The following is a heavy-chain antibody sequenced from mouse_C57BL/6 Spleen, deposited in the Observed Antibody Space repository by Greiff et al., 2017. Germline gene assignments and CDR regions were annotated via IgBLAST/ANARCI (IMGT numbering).Heavy chain of an antibody. J-gene: IGHJ3*01. CDR1: GYTFTSYW. D-gene: IGHD1-1*02. CDR2: IDPSDSYT. CDR3: ARGGWAY. V-gene: IGHV1-59*01. Sequence: QVQLQQPGAELVRPGTSVKLSCKASGYTFTSYWMHWVKQRPGQGLEWIGVIDPSDSYTNYNQKFKGKATLTVDTSSSTAYMQLSSLTSEDSAVYYCARGGWAYWGQGTLVTVSA.